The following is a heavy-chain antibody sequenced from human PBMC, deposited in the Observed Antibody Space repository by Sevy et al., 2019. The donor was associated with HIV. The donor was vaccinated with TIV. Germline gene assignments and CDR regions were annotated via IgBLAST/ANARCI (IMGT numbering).Heavy chain of an antibody. CDR3: ARDHNWAFDY. CDR2: ITTSGNNM. J-gene: IGHJ4*02. CDR1: GFTFSSYT. Sequence: GGSLRLSCAASGFTFSSYTMNWVRQAPGKGLQWISFITTSGNNMFYAHSVKGRFTISRDNAKDSLFLQMNSLTAEDTAIYYCARDHNWAFDYWGQGILVTVSS. V-gene: IGHV3-48*01. D-gene: IGHD3-16*01.